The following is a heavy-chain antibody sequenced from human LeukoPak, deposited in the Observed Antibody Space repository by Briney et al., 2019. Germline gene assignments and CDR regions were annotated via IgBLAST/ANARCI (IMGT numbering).Heavy chain of an antibody. J-gene: IGHJ5*02. CDR1: GFTFSSYE. V-gene: IGHV3-48*03. D-gene: IGHD6-13*01. CDR2: ISSSGSTI. Sequence: GGSLRLSCAASGFTFSSYEMNWVRQAPGKGLEWVSYISSSGSTIYYADSVKGRFTISRDNAKNSLYLQMNSLRAEDTAVYYCARGGSTSIAAAGTGWFDPWGQGTLVTVSS. CDR3: ARGGSTSIAAAGTGWFDP.